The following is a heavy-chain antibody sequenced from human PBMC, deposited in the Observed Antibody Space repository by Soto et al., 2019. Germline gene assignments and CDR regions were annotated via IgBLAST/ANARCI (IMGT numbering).Heavy chain of an antibody. Sequence: PGGSLRLSCAASGFTFSSYSMNWVRQAPGKGLEWVSYISSSSSTIYYADSVKGRFTISRDNAKNSLYLQMNSLRAEDTAVYYCARGTRYCSGGSCSSYYMDVWGKGTTVTVSS. CDR3: ARGTRYCSGGSCSSYYMDV. CDR1: GFTFSSYS. V-gene: IGHV3-48*01. D-gene: IGHD2-15*01. J-gene: IGHJ6*03. CDR2: ISSSSSTI.